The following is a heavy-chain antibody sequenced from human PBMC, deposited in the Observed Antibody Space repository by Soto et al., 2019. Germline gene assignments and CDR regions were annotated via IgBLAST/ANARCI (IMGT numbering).Heavy chain of an antibody. CDR2: MYSGGSA. J-gene: IGHJ4*02. CDR3: ARVMMVRGVVFEY. CDR1: GFSVSSTY. V-gene: IGHV3-53*01. D-gene: IGHD3-10*01. Sequence: GGSLRLSCAVSGFSVSSTYMSWVRQAPGKGLEWVSVMYSGGSAYYADSVKGRFSISRENSENTLSLQMNSLRAEDTAVYYCARVMMVRGVVFEYWGRGTLVTVSS.